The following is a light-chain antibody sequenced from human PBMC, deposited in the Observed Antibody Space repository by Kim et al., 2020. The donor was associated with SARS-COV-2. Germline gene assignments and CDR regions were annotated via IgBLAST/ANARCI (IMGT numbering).Light chain of an antibody. J-gene: IGKJ1*01. Sequence: LWERATLSCRASQSVSDNLAWYQQKPGQAPRLLIYGASTRATGIPARFSGSGSGTEFTLTISSLQSEDSAVYYCQQYDDWPPWTFGQGTKVEIK. CDR2: GAS. CDR3: QQYDDWPPWT. CDR1: QSVSDN. V-gene: IGKV3-15*01.